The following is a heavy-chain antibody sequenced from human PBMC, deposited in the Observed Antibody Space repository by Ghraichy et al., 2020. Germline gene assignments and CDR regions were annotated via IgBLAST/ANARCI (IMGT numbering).Heavy chain of an antibody. CDR1: GFTFSSYA. Sequence: GGSLRLSCAASGFTFSSYAMSWVRQAPGKGLEWVSAISGSGGSTYYANSVKGRFTISRDNSKNTLYLQMNSLRAEDTAVYYCAKDAPYYYDSSGYYYDWGQGTLVTVSS. V-gene: IGHV3-23*01. D-gene: IGHD3-22*01. CDR2: ISGSGGST. CDR3: AKDAPYYYDSSGYYYD. J-gene: IGHJ4*02.